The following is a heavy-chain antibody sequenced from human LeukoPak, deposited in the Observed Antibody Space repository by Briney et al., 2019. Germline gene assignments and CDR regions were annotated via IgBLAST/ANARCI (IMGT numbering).Heavy chain of an antibody. Sequence: WVRQPPGKGLEWVSGISWNSNSIGYADSVKGRFTISRDNAKNSLYLQMNSLRAEDTALYYCGKDMKYSSRWLDYWGQGTLVTVSS. D-gene: IGHD6-13*01. CDR2: ISWNSNSI. V-gene: IGHV3-9*01. CDR3: GKDMKYSSRWLDY. J-gene: IGHJ4*02.